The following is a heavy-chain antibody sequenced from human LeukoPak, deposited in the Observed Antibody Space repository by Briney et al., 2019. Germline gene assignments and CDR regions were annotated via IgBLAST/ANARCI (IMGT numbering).Heavy chain of an antibody. CDR2: INSDGGST. CDR1: GFTFSSYE. Sequence: GGSLRLSCAASGFTFSSYEMNWVRQAPGKGLVWVSRINSDGGSTSYADSVKGRFTISRDNAKNTLDLQMNSLRAEDTAVYYCARSRGLLLPDYWGQGTLVTVSS. V-gene: IGHV3-74*01. J-gene: IGHJ4*02. CDR3: ARSRGLLLPDY. D-gene: IGHD3-3*01.